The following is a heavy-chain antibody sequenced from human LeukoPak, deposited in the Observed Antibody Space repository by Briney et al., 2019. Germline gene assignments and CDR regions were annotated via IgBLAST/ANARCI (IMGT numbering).Heavy chain of an antibody. CDR1: GFTFSSYG. Sequence: GGSLRLSCAASGFTFSSYGMHWVRQAPGKGLEWVAFIRYDGSKKYYADSVKGRFTISRDNSKNTLYLQMNSLRAEDTAVYYCAKDRSWELLDYWGQGTLVTVSS. CDR3: AKDRSWELLDY. D-gene: IGHD1-26*01. J-gene: IGHJ4*02. CDR2: IRYDGSKK. V-gene: IGHV3-30*02.